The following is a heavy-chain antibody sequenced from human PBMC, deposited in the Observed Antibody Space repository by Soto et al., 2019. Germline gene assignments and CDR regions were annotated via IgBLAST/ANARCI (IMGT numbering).Heavy chain of an antibody. CDR1: GYTFTRHY. D-gene: IGHD3-3*01. V-gene: IGHV1-46*03. CDR3: PRGLERYYFDY. CDR2: INPSSGSI. Sequence: QVQLVQSGAEVKKPGASVKVSCKASGYTFTRHYMHWVRQAPGQGLEWMGIINPSSGSISHAQKFQGXXTXSXXTSTSTVYMELSSLRSEDTAVYYCPRGLERYYFDYWGQGTLVTVSS. J-gene: IGHJ4*02.